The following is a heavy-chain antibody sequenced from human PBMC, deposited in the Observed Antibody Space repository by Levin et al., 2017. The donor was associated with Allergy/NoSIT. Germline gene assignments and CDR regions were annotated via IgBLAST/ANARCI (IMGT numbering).Heavy chain of an antibody. J-gene: IGHJ4*02. CDR1: GFTFSSYS. Sequence: PGGSLRLSCAASGFTFSSYSMNWVRQAPGKGLEWVSSISSSSIYIHYADSVKGRFTISRDNAKNLLYLQMNSLRAEDTAVYYCATTYYYDSSGYPLGSLFGYWGQGTLVTVSS. D-gene: IGHD3-22*01. CDR3: ATTYYYDSSGYPLGSLFGY. CDR2: ISSSSIYI. V-gene: IGHV3-21*01.